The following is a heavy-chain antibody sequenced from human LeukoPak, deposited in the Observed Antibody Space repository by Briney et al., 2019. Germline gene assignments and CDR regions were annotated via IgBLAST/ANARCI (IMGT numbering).Heavy chain of an antibody. Sequence: GGSLRLSCAASGFTFSNAWMGWVRQAPGKGLEWVGRIKSKTDGGTTDYAAPVKGRFTISRDDSKNTLYLQMNSLKTEDTAVYYCTTEGRNYYDSSGYRDAFDIWGQGTMVTVSS. J-gene: IGHJ3*02. CDR3: TTEGRNYYDSSGYRDAFDI. D-gene: IGHD3-22*01. CDR1: GFTFSNAW. V-gene: IGHV3-15*01. CDR2: IKSKTDGGTT.